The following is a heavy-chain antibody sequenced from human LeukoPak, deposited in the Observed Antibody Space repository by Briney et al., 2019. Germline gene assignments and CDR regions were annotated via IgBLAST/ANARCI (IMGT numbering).Heavy chain of an antibody. V-gene: IGHV3-74*01. CDR1: GFTFSSYW. J-gene: IGHJ4*02. D-gene: IGHD3-22*01. Sequence: GGSLRLSCAASGFTFSSYWMHWVRQAPGNGLVWVSRINSDGSSTSYADSVKGRFTISRDNAKNTLYLQMNSLRAEDTAVYYCARDFGYRVVITLGNNWGQGTLVTVSS. CDR2: INSDGSST. CDR3: ARDFGYRVVITLGNN.